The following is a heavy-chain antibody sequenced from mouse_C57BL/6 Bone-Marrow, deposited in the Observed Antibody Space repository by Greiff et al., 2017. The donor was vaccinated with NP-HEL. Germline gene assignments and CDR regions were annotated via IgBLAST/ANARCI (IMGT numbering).Heavy chain of an antibody. CDR1: GFSLTSYG. CDR3: ATHDYLYAMDY. Sequence: QVQLKESGPGLVAPSQSLSITCTVSGFSLTSYGVDWVRQSPGKGLEWLGVIWGVGSTNYNSALKPRLSISKDNSKSQVFLKMNSLQTDDTAMYYCATHDYLYAMDYWGQGTSVTVSS. J-gene: IGHJ4*01. V-gene: IGHV2-6*01. CDR2: IWGVGST. D-gene: IGHD2-4*01.